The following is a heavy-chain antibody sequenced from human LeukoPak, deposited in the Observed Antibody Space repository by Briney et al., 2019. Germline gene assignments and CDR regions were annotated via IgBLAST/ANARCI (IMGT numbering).Heavy chain of an antibody. CDR1: GFTFSGYW. V-gene: IGHV3-30*02. D-gene: IGHD4-17*01. Sequence: GGSLRLSCAASGFTFSGYWMHWVRQAPGKGLEWVAFIRYDGSNKYYADSVKGRFTISRDNSKNTLYLQMNSLRAEDTAVYYCARGLIDYGDYFSLTWGQGTLVTVSS. CDR3: ARGLIDYGDYFSLT. J-gene: IGHJ5*02. CDR2: IRYDGSNK.